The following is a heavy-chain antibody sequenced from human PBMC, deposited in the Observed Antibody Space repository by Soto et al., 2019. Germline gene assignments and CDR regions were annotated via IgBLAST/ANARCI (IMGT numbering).Heavy chain of an antibody. CDR3: ARHPMVRDFDWLLYYDS. V-gene: IGHV4-39*01. Sequence: SETLSLTCAVYGGSFSGYYWGWIRQPPGQGLEWIGSLYYSGSTYYNPSLKGRVTVSVDTSKNQFSLKLRSVTAADTAVYYCARHPMVRDFDWLLYYDSWGQGTLVTVSS. D-gene: IGHD3-9*01. CDR2: LYYSGST. J-gene: IGHJ4*02. CDR1: GGSFSGYY.